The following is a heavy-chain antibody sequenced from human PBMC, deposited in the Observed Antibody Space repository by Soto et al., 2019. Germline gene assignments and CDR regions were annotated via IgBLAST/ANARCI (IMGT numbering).Heavy chain of an antibody. CDR2: ISSNGGST. J-gene: IGHJ4*02. Sequence: GESLKISCSASGFTFSSYAMHWVRQAPGKGLEYVSAISSNGGSTYYADSVKGRFTISRDNSKNTLYLQMSSLRAEDTAVYYCVKDSTPDSSGYSHYFDYWGQGTLVTVSS. D-gene: IGHD3-22*01. V-gene: IGHV3-64D*06. CDR1: GFTFSSYA. CDR3: VKDSTPDSSGYSHYFDY.